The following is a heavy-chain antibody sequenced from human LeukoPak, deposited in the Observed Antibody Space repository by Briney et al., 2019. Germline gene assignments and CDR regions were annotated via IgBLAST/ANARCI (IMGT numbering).Heavy chain of an antibody. J-gene: IGHJ6*03. D-gene: IGHD6-6*01. CDR2: IYPGDSDT. Sequence: GESLKISCKGSGYSFTSYWIGWVRQMPGKGLEWMGIIYPGDSDTRYSPSFQGQVTISADKSISTAYLQWSSLKASDTAMYYCARSPAARPHYYYYYMDVWGKGTTVTVSS. CDR1: GYSFTSYW. V-gene: IGHV5-51*01. CDR3: ARSPAARPHYYYYYMDV.